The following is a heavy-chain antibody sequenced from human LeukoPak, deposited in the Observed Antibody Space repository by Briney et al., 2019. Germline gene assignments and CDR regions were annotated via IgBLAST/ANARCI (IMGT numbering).Heavy chain of an antibody. Sequence: GGSLRLSCAASGFTFSSYWMSWVRQAPGKGLEWVANIKQDGSEKYYVDSVKGRFTISRDNAKNSLYLQMNSLRAEDTAVYYCAKDGLVVITFEWYYFDYWGQGTLVTVSS. CDR2: IKQDGSEK. CDR1: GFTFSSYW. V-gene: IGHV3-7*01. D-gene: IGHD3-22*01. J-gene: IGHJ4*02. CDR3: AKDGLVVITFEWYYFDY.